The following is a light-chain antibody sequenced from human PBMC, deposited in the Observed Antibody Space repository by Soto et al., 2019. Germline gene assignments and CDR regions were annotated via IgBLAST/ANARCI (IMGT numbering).Light chain of an antibody. J-gene: IGLJ1*01. CDR3: ISVAGSDNPFV. CDR1: SSDVGGHNY. Sequence: QSDLTQPPSASGSPGHSVTISCTGTSSDVGGHNYVSWYQQHPGKAPKVMIYEVSKRPSVVTDRFSGSKSGNTAALTVSGLQAEDEADDYCISVAGSDNPFVFGTGTKVTVL. V-gene: IGLV2-8*01. CDR2: EVS.